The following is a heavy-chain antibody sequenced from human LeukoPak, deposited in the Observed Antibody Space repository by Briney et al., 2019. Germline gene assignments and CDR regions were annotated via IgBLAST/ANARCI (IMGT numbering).Heavy chain of an antibody. Sequence: PSETLSLTCTVSGGSISSYYWSWIRQPPGKGLEWIGYIYTSGSTNYKPSLKSRVTISVDTSKTQLSLKLSSVTAADTAVYYCARHGSYGSFDYWGQGTLVTVSS. CDR3: ARHGSYGSFDY. D-gene: IGHD3-10*01. V-gene: IGHV4-4*09. CDR1: GGSISSYY. CDR2: IYTSGST. J-gene: IGHJ4*02.